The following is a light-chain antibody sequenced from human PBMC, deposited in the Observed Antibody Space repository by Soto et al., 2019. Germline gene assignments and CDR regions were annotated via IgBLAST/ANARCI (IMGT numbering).Light chain of an antibody. V-gene: IGKV3-20*01. Sequence: EIVLTQSPGTLSLSPGERASLSCRASQSVSATSLACYQQKAGQAPRLLIYGASTRSTGIPDMFSGSGSGTDFTLTISILEPEEFAVYYCQQYGSSPRTFGQGTKLEIK. J-gene: IGKJ2*01. CDR1: QSVSATS. CDR3: QQYGSSPRT. CDR2: GAS.